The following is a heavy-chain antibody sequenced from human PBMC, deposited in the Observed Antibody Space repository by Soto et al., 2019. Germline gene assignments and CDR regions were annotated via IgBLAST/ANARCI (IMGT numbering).Heavy chain of an antibody. D-gene: IGHD3-22*01. CDR3: ARSPVVIKFWHYYYYMDV. CDR2: INSDGSST. Sequence: HPGGSLRLSCAASGFTFSSYWMHWVRQAPGKGLVWVSRINSDGSSTSYADSVKGRFTISRDNAKNTLYLQMNSLRAEDTAVYYCARSPVVIKFWHYYYYMDVWGKGTTVTVSS. V-gene: IGHV3-74*01. CDR1: GFTFSSYW. J-gene: IGHJ6*03.